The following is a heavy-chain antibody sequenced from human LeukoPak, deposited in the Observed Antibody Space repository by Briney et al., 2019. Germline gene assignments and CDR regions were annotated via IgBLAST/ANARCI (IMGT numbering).Heavy chain of an antibody. D-gene: IGHD3-9*01. J-gene: IGHJ6*01. CDR3: ASYYDIFTGRHGMDV. CDR2: IKQDGSEK. CDR1: GFTFSSYW. V-gene: IGHV3-7*02. Sequence: GGSESLSCAASGFTFSSYWMSWVRQAPGKGLEWVANIKQDGSEKFYVDSVKGRFTISRDNAKNSLYLQMNSLRAEDTALYYCASYYDIFTGRHGMDVGAQGTTVTVSS.